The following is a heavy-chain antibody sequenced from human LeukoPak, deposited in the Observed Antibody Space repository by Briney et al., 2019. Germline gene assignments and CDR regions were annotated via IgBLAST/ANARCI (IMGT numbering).Heavy chain of an antibody. J-gene: IGHJ6*03. CDR3: ATRYSTSHYYYLDV. Sequence: GASVKLSCKASGYTFTSYGISWVRQVPGQGLEWMGWINTNTGNPTFAQGFTGRFVFSLDTSVSTAYLQINSLTADDAAVYFCATRYSTSHYYYLDVWGKGTTVTVSS. D-gene: IGHD6-13*01. CDR2: INTNTGNP. CDR1: GYTFTSYG. V-gene: IGHV7-4-1*02.